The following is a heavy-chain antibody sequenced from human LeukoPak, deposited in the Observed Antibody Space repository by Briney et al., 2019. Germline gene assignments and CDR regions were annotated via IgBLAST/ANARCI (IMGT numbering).Heavy chain of an antibody. CDR2: ISAYNGNT. J-gene: IGHJ5*02. D-gene: IGHD2-2*01. CDR3: ARGTVVPAVMRGNFDP. V-gene: IGHV1-18*01. Sequence: ASVKVSCKASGYTFTSYGISWVRQAPGQGLEGMGWISAYNGNTNYAQKLQGRVTMTTDTSASTAYMELRSLRSEETAVYYCARGTVVPAVMRGNFDPWGQGTLVTVSS. CDR1: GYTFTSYG.